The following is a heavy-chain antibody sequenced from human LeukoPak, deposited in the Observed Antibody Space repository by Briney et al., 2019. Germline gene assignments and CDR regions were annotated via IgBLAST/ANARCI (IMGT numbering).Heavy chain of an antibody. CDR1: GFTFGDYY. J-gene: IGHJ3*02. Sequence: PGGSLRLSCAASGFTFGDYYMSWIRQAPGKGLEWVSYISSSGSTIYYADSVKGRFTISRDNAKNSLYLQMNSLRAEDTAVYYCARVVRDGYNSDAFDIWGQGTMVTVSS. V-gene: IGHV3-11*01. CDR2: ISSSGSTI. CDR3: ARVVRDGYNSDAFDI. D-gene: IGHD5-24*01.